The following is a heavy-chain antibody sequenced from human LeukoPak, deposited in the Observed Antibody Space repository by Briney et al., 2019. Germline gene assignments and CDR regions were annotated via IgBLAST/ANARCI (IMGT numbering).Heavy chain of an antibody. CDR1: GNSVARNSAA. D-gene: IGHD6-13*01. CDR2: TYYRSKWYN. CDR3: ARDRTIAAPGYCFYGMDV. J-gene: IGHJ6*02. V-gene: IGHV6-1*01. Sequence: SQSISLACAISGNSVARNSAAWNWIRQTPSRGLEWLGRTYYRSKWYNDYAVSVKSRITINPDTSKNQFSLQLNSVTPEDTAVYYCARDRTIAAPGYCFYGMDVWGQGATVSVSS.